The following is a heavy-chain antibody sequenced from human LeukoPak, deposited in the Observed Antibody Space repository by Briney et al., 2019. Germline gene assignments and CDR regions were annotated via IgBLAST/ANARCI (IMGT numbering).Heavy chain of an antibody. Sequence: SETLSLTCTVSGGSISSSSYYWGWIRQPPGKGLEWIGSIYYSGSTYYNPSIKSRVTISVDTSKNQFSLKLSSVTAADTAVYYCARHDYDFWSGYYTPFDYWGQGTLVTVSS. CDR1: GGSISSSSYY. J-gene: IGHJ4*02. V-gene: IGHV4-39*01. CDR2: IYYSGST. CDR3: ARHDYDFWSGYYTPFDY. D-gene: IGHD3-3*01.